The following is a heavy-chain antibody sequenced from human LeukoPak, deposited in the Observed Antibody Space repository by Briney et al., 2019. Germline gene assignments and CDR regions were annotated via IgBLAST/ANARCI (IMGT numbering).Heavy chain of an antibody. CDR1: GGTFSSYA. V-gene: IGHV1-69*04. Sequence: SVKVSCKASGGTFSSYAISWVRQAPGQGLEWMGRIIPILGIANYAQKFQGRVTITADKSTSTAYMELSSLRSEDTAVYYCAPGDYVWGSYHDSDYWGQGTLVTVSP. CDR3: APGDYVWGSYHDSDY. CDR2: IIPILGIA. D-gene: IGHD3-16*02. J-gene: IGHJ4*02.